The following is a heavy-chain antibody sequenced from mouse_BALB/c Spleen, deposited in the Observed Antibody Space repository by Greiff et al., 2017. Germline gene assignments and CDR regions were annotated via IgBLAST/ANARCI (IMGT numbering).Heavy chain of an antibody. CDR1: GFTFSSYG. D-gene: IGHD1-2*01. CDR2: ISSGGSYT. CDR3: ARQGITTAPWFAY. V-gene: IGHV5-6*01. J-gene: IGHJ3*01. Sequence: EVQRVESGGDLVKPGGSLKLSCAASGFTFSSYGMSWVRQTPDKRLEWVATISSGGSYTYYPDSVKGRFTISRDNAKNTLYLQMSSLKSEDTAMYYSARQGITTAPWFAYWGQGTLVTVSA.